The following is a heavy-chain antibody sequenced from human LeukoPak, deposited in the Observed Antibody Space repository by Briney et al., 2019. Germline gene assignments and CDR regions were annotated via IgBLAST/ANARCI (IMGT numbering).Heavy chain of an antibody. CDR3: ARSKQWYYYYMDV. CDR2: MSYSGST. J-gene: IGHJ6*03. D-gene: IGHD2-8*01. V-gene: IGHV4-39*01. Sequence: NTSETLFLTCTVFGGSISSTTYYWGWIRQSPGKGLAWIGSMSYSGSTYYNPSLKSRATISVDTSKNQFSLNMNSVAAADTAVYYCARSKQWYYYYMDVWGKGTTITVSS. CDR1: GGSISSTTYY.